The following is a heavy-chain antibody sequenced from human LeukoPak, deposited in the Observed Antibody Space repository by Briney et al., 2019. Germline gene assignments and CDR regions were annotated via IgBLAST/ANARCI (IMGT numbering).Heavy chain of an antibody. J-gene: IGHJ4*02. CDR2: INTDGSEK. Sequence: GGFLRLSCSASGFSFSSHWMNWVRQTPGKGLEWVAIINTDGSEKNYVDSVRGRFTISRDNAKNSLYLQMNSLRAEDTAVYYCARSNHGPDYWGQGTLVTVS. CDR3: ARSNHGPDY. V-gene: IGHV3-7*01. D-gene: IGHD1-14*01. CDR1: GFSFSSHW.